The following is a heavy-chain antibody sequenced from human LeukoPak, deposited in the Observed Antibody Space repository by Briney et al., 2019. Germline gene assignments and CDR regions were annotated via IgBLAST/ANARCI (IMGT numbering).Heavy chain of an antibody. CDR3: ARALIAAEKDY. CDR2: ISAYNGNT. Sequence: ASVKVSCKASGYTFTSYGISWVRQAPGQGIEWMGWISAYNGNTNYAQKLQGRVTMTTDTSTSTAYMELRSLRSDDTAVCYCARALIAAEKDYWGQGTLVTVSS. D-gene: IGHD6-25*01. CDR1: GYTFTSYG. J-gene: IGHJ4*02. V-gene: IGHV1-18*01.